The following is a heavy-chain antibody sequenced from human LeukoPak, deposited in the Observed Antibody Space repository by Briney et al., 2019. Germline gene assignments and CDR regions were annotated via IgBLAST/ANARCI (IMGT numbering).Heavy chain of an antibody. J-gene: IGHJ5*02. Sequence: GGSLRLSCAASGFTFTDYAMSWVRQAPEKGLEWVSTISHSGGGTYYAESVKGRFTISRDNSKNTLYLQMDSLRAEDTAVYHCANSYYYGSGSYSRNNWFDPWGQGTLVTVSS. V-gene: IGHV3-23*01. CDR1: GFTFTDYA. CDR2: ISHSGGGT. CDR3: ANSYYYGSGSYSRNNWFDP. D-gene: IGHD3-10*01.